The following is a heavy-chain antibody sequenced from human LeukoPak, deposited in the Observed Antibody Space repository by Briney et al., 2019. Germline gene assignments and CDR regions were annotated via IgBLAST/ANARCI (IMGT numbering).Heavy chain of an antibody. CDR3: AREGDYYDSSGYKEVGNWFDP. CDR2: IIPILGIA. V-gene: IGHV1-69*04. Sequence: SVKVSCKASGGTFSSYAISWVRQAPGQGVEWMGRIIPILGIANYAQKFQGRVTITADKSTSTAYMELSSLRSEDTAVYYCAREGDYYDSSGYKEVGNWFDPWGQGTLVTVSS. J-gene: IGHJ5*02. D-gene: IGHD3-22*01. CDR1: GGTFSSYA.